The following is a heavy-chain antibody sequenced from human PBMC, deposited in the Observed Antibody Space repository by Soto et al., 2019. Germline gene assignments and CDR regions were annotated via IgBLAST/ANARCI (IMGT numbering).Heavy chain of an antibody. CDR3: ARRSATTFGRSWFDP. CDR1: GVSISSRSYY. V-gene: IGHV4-39*01. Sequence: QLQLQESGPGLVKPSETLSLTCTVSGVSISSRSYYWGWIRQPPGKGLEWIGSIYYSGRTYYNPSLKSRVTIAVDTSKNQFSLKLSSVTAADTTVYYCARRSATTFGRSWFDPWGQGTLVTVSS. J-gene: IGHJ5*02. D-gene: IGHD1-7*01. CDR2: IYYSGRT.